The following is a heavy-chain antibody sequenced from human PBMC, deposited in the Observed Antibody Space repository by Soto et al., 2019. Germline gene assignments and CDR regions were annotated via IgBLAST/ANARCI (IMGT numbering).Heavy chain of an antibody. Sequence: GGSLRLSCAASGFTFSSYAMSWVRQAPGKGLEWVSAISGSGGSTYYADSVKGRFTISRDNSKNTLYLQMNSLRAEDTAVYYCAKAYCSGGSCPMRYYYYYYMDVWGKGTTVTVSS. D-gene: IGHD2-15*01. CDR2: ISGSGGST. CDR3: AKAYCSGGSCPMRYYYYYYMDV. V-gene: IGHV3-23*01. J-gene: IGHJ6*03. CDR1: GFTFSSYA.